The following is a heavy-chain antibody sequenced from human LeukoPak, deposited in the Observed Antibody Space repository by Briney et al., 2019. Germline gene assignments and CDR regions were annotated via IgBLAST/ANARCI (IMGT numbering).Heavy chain of an antibody. CDR3: AKDRRVGATKGLGAFDK. CDR2: ISGSGGST. Sequence: GGSLSLSCAASGFTFSNYAMSWVRQPPGKGLEWVSAISGSGGSTYYGDSVKGRFTISRDNSKNTLYLQMNSLRAEDTAVYYCAKDRRVGATKGLGAFDKWGQGTMVIVSS. V-gene: IGHV3-23*01. D-gene: IGHD1-26*01. CDR1: GFTFSNYA. J-gene: IGHJ3*02.